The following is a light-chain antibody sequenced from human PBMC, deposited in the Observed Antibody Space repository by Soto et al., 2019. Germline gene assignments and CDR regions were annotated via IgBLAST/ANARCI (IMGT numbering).Light chain of an antibody. V-gene: IGLV2-14*01. CDR1: SSDIGVYNY. J-gene: IGLJ1*01. Sequence: QSVLTQPASVSGSPGQSITFSCTGTSSDIGVYNYVSWYQQHPGKAPKLMIYEVNNRPSGVSNRFSGSKSGNTASLTISGLQAEDDADYYCSSYTTSNTYVFGTGTKVT. CDR2: EVN. CDR3: SSYTTSNTYV.